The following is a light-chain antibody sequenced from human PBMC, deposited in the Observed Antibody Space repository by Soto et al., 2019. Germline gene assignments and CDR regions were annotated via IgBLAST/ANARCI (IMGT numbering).Light chain of an antibody. CDR1: QSVNTD. CDR2: DAS. Sequence: EIVLTQSPATLSLSPGERATLSCRASQSVNTDLAWYQQKPGQAPRLLIYDASTRAADIPARFSGSGSGTDFTLTLSSLEPEDCAVYYCQQRAIGLTFGGGTKVEIK. J-gene: IGKJ4*01. CDR3: QQRAIGLT. V-gene: IGKV3-11*01.